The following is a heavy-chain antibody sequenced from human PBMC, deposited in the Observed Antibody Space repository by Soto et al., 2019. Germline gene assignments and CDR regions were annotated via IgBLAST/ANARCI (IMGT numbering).Heavy chain of an antibody. CDR1: GVSCGREC. CDR2: INSDGSST. D-gene: IGHD6-13*01. CDR3: ARDGDSSSWPPYASDI. Sequence: GGALRLGCAASGVSCGRECMHWVGQAPGRGLVWVSRINSDGSSTIYAYSVKGRFTISRDNAKNTLYLQMNSLRPEDTAVYYCARDGDSSSWPPYASDISGQGTIVTVS. V-gene: IGHV3-74*01. J-gene: IGHJ3*02.